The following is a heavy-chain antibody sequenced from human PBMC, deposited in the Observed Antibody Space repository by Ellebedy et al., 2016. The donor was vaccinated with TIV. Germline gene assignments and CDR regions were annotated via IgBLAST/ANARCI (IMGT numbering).Heavy chain of an antibody. CDR2: ILKDGSNA. CDR3: ARDWFENFGSIVLVTSPDY. V-gene: IGHV3-30*04. J-gene: IGHJ4*02. Sequence: GESLKISCEASGFTLSTYAMDWIRQAPGKRLEWVASILKDGSNAYYADSVKGRFTISRDNFKSTLYLQMDNLRVEDTAVYYCARDWFENFGSIVLVTSPDYWGPGTLVTVSP. CDR1: GFTLSTYA. D-gene: IGHD2-21*02.